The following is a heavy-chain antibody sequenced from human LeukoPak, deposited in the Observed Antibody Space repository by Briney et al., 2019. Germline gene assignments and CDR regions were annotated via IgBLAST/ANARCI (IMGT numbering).Heavy chain of an antibody. D-gene: IGHD3-3*01. CDR2: FDPEDGET. CDR1: GYTLTELP. Sequence: ASVKVSCKVSGYTLTELPMHWVRQSPGKGLEWMGSFDPEDGETIYAQRNQGRVTMTEDTSTDTAYMELSSLRSDDTAVYFCATNPFRVVIYGFDIWGQGTMVTVSS. J-gene: IGHJ3*02. CDR3: ATNPFRVVIYGFDI. V-gene: IGHV1-24*01.